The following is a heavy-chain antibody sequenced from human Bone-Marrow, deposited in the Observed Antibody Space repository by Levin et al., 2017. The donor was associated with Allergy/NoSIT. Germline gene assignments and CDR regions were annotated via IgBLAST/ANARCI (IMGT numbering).Heavy chain of an antibody. V-gene: IGHV3-21*01. Sequence: GESLKISCAASGFTFSSYSMNWVRQAPGKGLEWVSSISSSSSYIYYADSVKGRFTISRDNAKNSLYLQMNSLRAEDTAVYYCARAKDCSGGSCYDYWGQGTLVTVSS. J-gene: IGHJ4*02. D-gene: IGHD2-15*01. CDR3: ARAKDCSGGSCYDY. CDR2: ISSSSSYI. CDR1: GFTFSSYS.